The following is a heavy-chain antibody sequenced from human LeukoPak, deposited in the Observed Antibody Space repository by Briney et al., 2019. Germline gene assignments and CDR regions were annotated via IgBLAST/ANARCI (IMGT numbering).Heavy chain of an antibody. CDR1: GLTFKKYG. CDR3: AKWDESYYYMDV. J-gene: IGHJ6*03. CDR2: ISGSGGGT. V-gene: IGHV3-23*01. Sequence: PGGSLRLSCEASGLTFKKYGVSWVRQAPGKGLEWVSNISGSGGGTHYASSVKGRATISRGNSKNTVFLQINGLRAEDTAVYFCAKWDESYYYMDVWGRGTTVTVSS. D-gene: IGHD1-26*01.